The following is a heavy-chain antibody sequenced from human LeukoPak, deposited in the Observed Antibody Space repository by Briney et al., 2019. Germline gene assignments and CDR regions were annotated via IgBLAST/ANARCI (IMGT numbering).Heavy chain of an antibody. CDR1: GGTFSSYA. CDR2: IIPIFGTA. V-gene: IGHV1-69*13. CDR3: ARVGVAAAGNPEASYFDY. Sequence: SVKVSCKASGGTFSSYAISWVRQAPGQGLEWMGGIIPIFGTANYAQKFQGRVTITADESTSTAYMELSSLRSEDTAVYYCARVGVAAAGNPEASYFDYWGQGTLVTVSS. D-gene: IGHD6-13*01. J-gene: IGHJ4*02.